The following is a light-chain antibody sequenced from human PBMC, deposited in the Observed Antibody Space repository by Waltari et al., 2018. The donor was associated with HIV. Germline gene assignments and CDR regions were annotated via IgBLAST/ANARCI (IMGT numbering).Light chain of an antibody. CDR2: EVS. CDR3: CAYAGSTTYVI. V-gene: IGLV2-23*02. J-gene: IGLJ2*01. Sequence: QPALTQPASVSGSPGQSITISCTGTSSDVGGYNLVSWYQQHPGKAPKLMIYEVSKRPSGVSNRFSGSKSGNTASLTSSGLQAEEEADYYCCAYAGSTTYVIFGGGTKLTVL. CDR1: SSDVGGYNL.